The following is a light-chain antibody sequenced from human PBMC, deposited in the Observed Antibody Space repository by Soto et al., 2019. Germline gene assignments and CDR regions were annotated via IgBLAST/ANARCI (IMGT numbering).Light chain of an antibody. CDR3: QQRSNLPPT. CDR1: QSASSSY. J-gene: IGKJ1*01. CDR2: GAS. V-gene: IGKV3D-20*02. Sequence: EIVLSYSQGALSLSPWARAIVFCRAGQSASSSYLAWYQHAAGQSPCLGIVGASTRATGIPNRFSGSGSGTDYTLTIPSLEPEDLAVYYSQQRSNLPPTYGQGTKVDNK.